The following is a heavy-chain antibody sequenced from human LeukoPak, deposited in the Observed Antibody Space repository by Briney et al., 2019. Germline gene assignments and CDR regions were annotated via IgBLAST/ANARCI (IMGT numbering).Heavy chain of an antibody. CDR1: GYTFSGYA. CDR2: ISSDGGNK. D-gene: IGHD1-14*01. Sequence: PGGSLRLSCAASGYTFSGYAMHWVRQAPGKGLEWVAVISSDGGNKYYADSVKGRFTISRDNSKNTLYLQMNSLRAEDTAVYYCARNDYFDYWGQGTLVTVSS. V-gene: IGHV3-30*04. CDR3: ARNDYFDY. J-gene: IGHJ4*02.